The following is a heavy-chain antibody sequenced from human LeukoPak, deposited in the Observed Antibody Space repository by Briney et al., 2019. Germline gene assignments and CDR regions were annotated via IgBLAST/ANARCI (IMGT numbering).Heavy chain of an antibody. CDR1: GFTFASYS. CDR2: ISGDSTYI. V-gene: IGHV3-21*01. D-gene: IGHD1-1*01. J-gene: IGHJ4*02. Sequence: PAGSLRLSCAASGFTFASYSMNWVRRAPGKGLEWVSSISGDSTYIYNAGSVKGRFTISRDNAQASLYLQMISLRADDTAVYYCARVSGRLERQSDLDYWGQGTLVTVSS. CDR3: ARVSGRLERQSDLDY.